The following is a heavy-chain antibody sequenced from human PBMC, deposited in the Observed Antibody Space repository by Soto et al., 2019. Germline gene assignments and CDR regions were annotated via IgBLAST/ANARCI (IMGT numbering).Heavy chain of an antibody. CDR1: GFTFSSYA. CDR3: ASPLPRWFEVLGGFDP. D-gene: IGHD3-10*01. Sequence: GGSLRLSCAASGFTFSSYAMSWVRQAPGKGLEWVSAISGSGGSTYYADSVKGRFTISRDNSKNTLYLQMNSLRAEDTAVYYCASPLPRWFEVLGGFDPWGQGTLVTVSS. CDR2: ISGSGGST. V-gene: IGHV3-23*01. J-gene: IGHJ5*02.